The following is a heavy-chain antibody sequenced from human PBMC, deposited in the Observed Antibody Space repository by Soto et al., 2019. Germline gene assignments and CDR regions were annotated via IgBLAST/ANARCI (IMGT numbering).Heavy chain of an antibody. CDR2: INSDGRNT. J-gene: IGHJ4*02. D-gene: IGHD2-15*01. V-gene: IGHV3-74*01. CDR1: GFTFSHYW. Sequence: EVQLVESGGGLVQSGGSLRLSCAASGFTFSHYWMHWVRQAPGKGLVWVSRINSDGRNTGLAYSVKGRFTISRDNAKNTLYLHMRSLSPQDTAVYYCGRDASAALDFWGQGTLVAVSS. CDR3: GRDASAALDF.